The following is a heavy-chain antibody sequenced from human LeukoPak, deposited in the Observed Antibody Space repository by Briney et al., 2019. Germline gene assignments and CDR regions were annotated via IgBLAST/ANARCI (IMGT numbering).Heavy chain of an antibody. CDR3: AKLEEFDY. D-gene: IGHD3-3*01. CDR1: GFTFSSYG. J-gene: IGHJ4*02. V-gene: IGHV3-30*18. CDR2: ISYDGSNK. Sequence: GGSLRLSCAASGFTFSSYGMHWVRQAPGKGLEWVAVISYDGSNKYYADSVKGRFTISRDNSKNTLYLQMNSLRAEDTAVYYCAKLEEFDYWGQGTLVTVSP.